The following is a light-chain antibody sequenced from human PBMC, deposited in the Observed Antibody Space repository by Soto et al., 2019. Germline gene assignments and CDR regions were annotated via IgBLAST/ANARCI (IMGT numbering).Light chain of an antibody. CDR2: DVS. CDR3: SSYTSSSTV. Sequence: QSVLTQPASVSGSPGQSITISCTGTSSDVGGYNYVSWYQQHPGKAPKLMIYDVSNRPSGVSNRFSGSKSGNTASLTISGLQAEDKADYYCSSYTSSSTVFGGGTKLTVL. CDR1: SSDVGGYNY. J-gene: IGLJ2*01. V-gene: IGLV2-14*01.